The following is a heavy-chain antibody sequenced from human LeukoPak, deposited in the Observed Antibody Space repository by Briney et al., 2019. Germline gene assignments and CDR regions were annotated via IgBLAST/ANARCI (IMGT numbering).Heavy chain of an antibody. D-gene: IGHD5-24*01. CDR1: GFTVSSNY. J-gene: IGHJ4*02. Sequence: GGSLRLSCAASGFTVSSNYMSWVRQAPEKGLEWVSVIYSGGSTYYADSVKGRFTISRDNSKNTLYLQMNSLRAEDTAVYYCARRDGYTGPYFDSWGQGTLVTVSS. CDR2: IYSGGST. V-gene: IGHV3-66*01. CDR3: ARRDGYTGPYFDS.